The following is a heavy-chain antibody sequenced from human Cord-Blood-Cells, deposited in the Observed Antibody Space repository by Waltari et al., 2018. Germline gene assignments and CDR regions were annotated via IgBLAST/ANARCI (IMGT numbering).Heavy chain of an antibody. CDR2: INHSGST. CDR1: GGSFSGYY. J-gene: IGHJ3*02. V-gene: IGHV4-34*01. D-gene: IGHD6-19*01. Sequence: QVQLQQWGAGLLKPSETLSLTCAVYGGSFSGYYWSWIRQPPGKGLEWIGEINHSGSTNYNPSLKSRVTISVDTSKNQFSLKLSSGTAADTAVYYCARFHSGWYAFDIWGQGTMVTVSS. CDR3: ARFHSGWYAFDI.